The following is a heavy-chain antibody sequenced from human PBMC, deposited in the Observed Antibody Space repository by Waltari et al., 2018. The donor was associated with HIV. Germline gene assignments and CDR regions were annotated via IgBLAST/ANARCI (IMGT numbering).Heavy chain of an antibody. CDR2: IYRGGNT. D-gene: IGHD3-22*01. CDR1: GFTVSSNY. CDR3: ARGISMIVVVNQNQWGAFDI. J-gene: IGHJ3*02. V-gene: IGHV3-66*01. Sequence: EVQLVESGGGLVQPGGSLRFSCAASGFTVSSNYMNWVRRAPGQGLAGGEVIYRGGNTYDADSGKGRFSISRDNSKNTLYLQMNSRRAEDTAVYYCARGISMIVVVNQNQWGAFDIWGQGTMVTVSS.